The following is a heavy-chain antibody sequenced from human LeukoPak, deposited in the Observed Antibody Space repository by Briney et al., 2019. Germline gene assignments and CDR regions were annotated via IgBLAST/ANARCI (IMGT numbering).Heavy chain of an antibody. CDR1: GFTFSSYA. Sequence: GGSLRLSCAASGFTFSSYAMSWVRQAPGKGLEWVSAISGSGGSTYYADSVKGRFTISRDNSKNTLYLQMNSLRAKDTAVYYCAKASLYCTNGVCYSWAFDIWGQGTMVTVSS. D-gene: IGHD2-8*01. J-gene: IGHJ3*02. V-gene: IGHV3-23*01. CDR3: AKASLYCTNGVCYSWAFDI. CDR2: ISGSGGST.